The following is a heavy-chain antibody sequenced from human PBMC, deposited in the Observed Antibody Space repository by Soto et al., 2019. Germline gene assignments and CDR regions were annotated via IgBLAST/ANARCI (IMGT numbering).Heavy chain of an antibody. Sequence: SVKVSFKASCYTFTSYGISWVRQAPGQGLEWMGWISAYNGNTNYAQKLQGRVTMTTDTSTSTAYMELRSLSSVTAADTAVYYCARTVSSGSRTRNWFDPWGQGTLVTVSS. CDR2: ISAYNGNT. V-gene: IGHV1-18*01. CDR3: ARTVSSGSRTRNWFDP. CDR1: CYTFTSYG. J-gene: IGHJ5*02. D-gene: IGHD3-22*01.